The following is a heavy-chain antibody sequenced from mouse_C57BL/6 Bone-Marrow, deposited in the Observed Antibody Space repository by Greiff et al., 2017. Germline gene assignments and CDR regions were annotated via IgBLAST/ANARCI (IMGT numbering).Heavy chain of an antibody. D-gene: IGHD2-2*01. CDR1: GFTFSNYW. J-gene: IGHJ2*01. CDR2: IRLKSDNYAT. V-gene: IGHV6-3*01. CDR3: TGTYGYAFFDN. Sequence: EVQLVESGGGLVQPGGSMKLSCVASGFTFSNYWMNWVRQSPEKGLEWVAQIRLKSDNYATPYAESVKGRFTITRDDSKSRVYLQLNNLRAEATGTYYCTGTYGYAFFDNGGKGTTLTVSS.